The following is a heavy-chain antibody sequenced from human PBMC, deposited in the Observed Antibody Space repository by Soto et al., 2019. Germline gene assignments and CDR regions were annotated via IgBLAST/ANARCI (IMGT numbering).Heavy chain of an antibody. Sequence: GGSLRLSCAASGFTFSSYSMNWVRQAPGKGLEWVSSISSSSSYIYYADSVKGRFTISRDNAKNSLYLQMNSLRADDTAVYYCARAPPNTALMPFDYWGQGTLVTVSS. CDR1: GFTFSSYS. V-gene: IGHV3-21*04. J-gene: IGHJ4*02. CDR3: ARAPPNTALMPFDY. CDR2: ISSSSSYI. D-gene: IGHD2-8*01.